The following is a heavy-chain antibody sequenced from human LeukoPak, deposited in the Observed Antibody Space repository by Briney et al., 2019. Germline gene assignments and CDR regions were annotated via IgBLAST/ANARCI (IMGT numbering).Heavy chain of an antibody. V-gene: IGHV3-30*18. CDR1: GFGFSSYG. Sequence: PGRSLNLSCVASGFGFSSYGMHWVCQAPGKGPEWLGDISYDGYNKYYADSVKGRFTISRDNSKNTLYLQMNSLRAEDTAVYYCAKSPYVRDYGMDVWGQGTTVTVSS. D-gene: IGHD3-10*02. J-gene: IGHJ6*02. CDR3: AKSPYVRDYGMDV. CDR2: ISYDGYNK.